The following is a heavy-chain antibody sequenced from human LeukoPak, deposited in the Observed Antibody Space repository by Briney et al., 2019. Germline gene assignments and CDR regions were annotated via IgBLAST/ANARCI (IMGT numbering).Heavy chain of an antibody. CDR1: GYTFTGYY. J-gene: IGHJ6*03. Sequence: ASVKVSCKASGYTFTGYYMHWVRQAPGQGLEWMGWINPNSGGTNYAQKFQGRVTMTRDTSISTAYMELSRLRSDDTAVYYCARDAPTIIKAYYYYYMDVWGKGTTVTVSS. CDR3: ARDAPTIIKAYYYYYMDV. D-gene: IGHD3-22*01. CDR2: INPNSGGT. V-gene: IGHV1-2*02.